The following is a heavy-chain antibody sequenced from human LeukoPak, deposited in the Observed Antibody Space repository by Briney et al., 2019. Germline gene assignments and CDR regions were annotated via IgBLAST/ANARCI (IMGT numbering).Heavy chain of an antibody. J-gene: IGHJ4*02. CDR3: ARGGGRPESPYSD. V-gene: IGHV6-1*01. CDR1: GDSVSSNSAA. D-gene: IGHD4-11*01. Sequence: SQTLSLTCAISGDSVSSNSAAWNWIRQSPSRGLEWLGRTYYRSKWYNDYAVSVKSRITINPDTSKNQFSLKLTSVSAADTAVYFCARGGGRPESPYSDWGQGTLVIVSS. CDR2: TYYRSKWYN.